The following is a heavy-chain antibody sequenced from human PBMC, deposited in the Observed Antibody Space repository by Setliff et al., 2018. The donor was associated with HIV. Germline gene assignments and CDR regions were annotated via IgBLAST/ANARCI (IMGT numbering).Heavy chain of an antibody. J-gene: IGHJ5*02. Sequence: SETLSLTCSVSGVSISNYYWSWIRQPPGKGLEWIGEINHSGSTHYNPSLKSRFTISVDTSKNQFSLKVNSVTAADTAVYYCARGVYYYYDSDAYWYWFDPWGQGTLVTVSS. CDR2: INHSGST. CDR1: GVSISNYY. D-gene: IGHD3-22*01. CDR3: ARGVYYYYDSDAYWYWFDP. V-gene: IGHV4-34*01.